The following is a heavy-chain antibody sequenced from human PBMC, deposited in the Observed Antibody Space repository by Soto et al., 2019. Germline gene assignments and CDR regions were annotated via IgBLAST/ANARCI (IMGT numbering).Heavy chain of an antibody. V-gene: IGHV3-74*01. D-gene: IGHD1-26*01. Sequence: GGSLRLSCEASGFNFRDFWMHWVRQPPGKGPEWVSNIPSDGRDVSYAGSVRGRFATSRDDARNTLYLQRCDLTVEDTAIYYCRSEYSGLGIDYWGQGTQVTVSS. CDR3: RSEYSGLGIDY. CDR1: GFNFRDFW. J-gene: IGHJ4*02. CDR2: IPSDGRDV.